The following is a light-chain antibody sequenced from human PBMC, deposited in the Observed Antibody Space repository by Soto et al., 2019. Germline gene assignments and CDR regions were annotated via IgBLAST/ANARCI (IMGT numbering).Light chain of an antibody. CDR3: QQSYSTPLWT. V-gene: IGKV1-39*01. CDR2: AAS. J-gene: IGKJ1*01. Sequence: DIQMTQSPSSLSASVGDRVTITCRASQSISSYVNWYQQKPGKAPKLLIYAASSLQSGVPSRFSGSGSGTEFTLTISSLQPEEFATYYCQQSYSTPLWTFGQGTKVDIK. CDR1: QSISSY.